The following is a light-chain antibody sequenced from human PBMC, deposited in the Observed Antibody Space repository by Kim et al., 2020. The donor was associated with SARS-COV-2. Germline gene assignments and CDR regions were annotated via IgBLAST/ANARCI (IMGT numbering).Light chain of an antibody. CDR3: QQNYSNPPT. Sequence: IQMTQSPSSLSASIGDRVTITCRASQNIRTYLNWYQQRPGKAPKLLIYASASLQSEVPSRFSGCGSGADFTLTIAGLQADDFATYHCQQNYSNPPTFGGGTKVDIK. V-gene: IGKV1-39*01. J-gene: IGKJ4*02. CDR1: QNIRTY. CDR2: ASA.